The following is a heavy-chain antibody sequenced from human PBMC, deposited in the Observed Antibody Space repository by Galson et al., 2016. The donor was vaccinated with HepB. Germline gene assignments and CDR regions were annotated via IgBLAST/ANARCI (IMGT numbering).Heavy chain of an antibody. Sequence: TLSLTCTVSGDSISSGLYYWSWIRQPAGKGLEWIGRIYVNGTTNSNPSFKSRVTISVDTSKNQFTLRLSSVTAAYTAVYYCARDASIDTYSFYYMDVWGKGTTVIVSS. CDR1: GDSISSGLYY. CDR2: IYVNGTT. D-gene: IGHD2-21*01. V-gene: IGHV4-61*02. CDR3: ARDASIDTYSFYYMDV. J-gene: IGHJ6*03.